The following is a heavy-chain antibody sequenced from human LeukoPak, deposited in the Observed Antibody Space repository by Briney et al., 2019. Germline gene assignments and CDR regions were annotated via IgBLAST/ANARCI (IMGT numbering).Heavy chain of an antibody. D-gene: IGHD5-18*01. CDR1: GGSISTYY. J-gene: IGHJ4*02. CDR3: ARSVDIAMVTFDY. V-gene: IGHV4-59*01. Sequence: SETLSLTCTVSGGSISTYYWSWIRQPPGKGLEWIGYIHYSGSIKYNPSLKSRVTISLGTSKNQFSLRLSSVTAADTAVYYCARSVDIAMVTFDYWGQGTLVTVSS. CDR2: IHYSGSI.